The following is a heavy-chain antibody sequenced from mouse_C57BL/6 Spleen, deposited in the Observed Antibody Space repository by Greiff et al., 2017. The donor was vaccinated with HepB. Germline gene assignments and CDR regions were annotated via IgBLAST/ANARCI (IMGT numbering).Heavy chain of an antibody. D-gene: IGHD2-4*01. CDR2: IDPNSGGT. V-gene: IGHV1-72*01. CDR3: ARWDDYDRYAMDY. CDR1: GYTFTSYW. Sequence: QVRVKQSGAELVKPGASVKLSCKASGYTFTSYWMHWVKQRPGRGLEWIGRIDPNSGGTKYNEKFKSKATLTVDKPSSTAYMQLSSLTSEDSAVYYCARWDDYDRYAMDYWGQGTSVTVSS. J-gene: IGHJ4*01.